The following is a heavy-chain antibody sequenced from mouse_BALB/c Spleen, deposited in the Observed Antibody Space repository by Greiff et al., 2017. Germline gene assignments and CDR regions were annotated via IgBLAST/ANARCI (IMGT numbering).Heavy chain of an antibody. D-gene: IGHD2-12*01. Sequence: EVHLVESGGGLVQPGGSRKLSCAASGFTFSDYGMAWVRQAPGKGPEWVAFISNLAYSIYYADTVTGRFTISRENAKNTLYLEMSSLRSEDTAMYYCARVYDGTMDYWGQGTSVTVSS. J-gene: IGHJ4*01. CDR2: ISNLAYSI. CDR3: ARVYDGTMDY. CDR1: GFTFSDYG. V-gene: IGHV5-15*02.